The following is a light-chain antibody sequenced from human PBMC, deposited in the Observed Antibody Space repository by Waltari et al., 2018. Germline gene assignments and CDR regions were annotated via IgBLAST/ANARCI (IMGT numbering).Light chain of an antibody. CDR1: SGHSTYA. CDR3: QTWGTGTVV. CDR2: LNSDGNH. Sequence: QPVLTQSPSASASLGASVKFTCTLSSGHSTYAIAWHQQQPEKGPRYLMKLNSDGNHIKGDGVSDRLSGSSSGAGRYLTIASLQSEDEADYYCQTWGTGTVVFGGGTKLTVL. V-gene: IGLV4-69*01. J-gene: IGLJ2*01.